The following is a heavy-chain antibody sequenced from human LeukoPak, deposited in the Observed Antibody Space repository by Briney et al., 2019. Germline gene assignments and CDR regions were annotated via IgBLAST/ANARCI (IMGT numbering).Heavy chain of an antibody. D-gene: IGHD6-25*01. Sequence: GGSLRLSCAASGFTFSDHYMDWVRQASGKGLEWVGRSSNKANSYTTEYAASVQGRFTISRDDSANSLYLQMNSLRADDTAVYYCARFAAGGSYYYYMDVWGKGTTVTVSS. CDR3: ARFAAGGSYYYYMDV. J-gene: IGHJ6*03. V-gene: IGHV3-72*01. CDR1: GFTFSDHY. CDR2: SSNKANSYTT.